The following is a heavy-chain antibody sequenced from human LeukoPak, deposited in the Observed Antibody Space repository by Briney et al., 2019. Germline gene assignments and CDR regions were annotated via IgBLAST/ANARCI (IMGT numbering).Heavy chain of an antibody. Sequence: PSQTLSLTCTVSGGSISSGSYYWSWIRQPAGKGLEWIGRIYTSGSTNYNPSLKSRVTISVDTSKNQFSLKPSSVTAADTAVYYCARAVVVTAIHDAFDIWGQGTMVTVSS. J-gene: IGHJ3*02. CDR3: ARAVVVTAIHDAFDI. D-gene: IGHD2-21*02. V-gene: IGHV4-61*02. CDR2: IYTSGST. CDR1: GGSISSGSYY.